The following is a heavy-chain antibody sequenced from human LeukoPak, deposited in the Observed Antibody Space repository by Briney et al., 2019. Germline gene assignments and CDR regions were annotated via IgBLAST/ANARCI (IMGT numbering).Heavy chain of an antibody. CDR3: ARDRYCSGGSCYSEPVDY. CDR2: ISAYNGNT. V-gene: IGHV1-18*04. CDR1: GYTFTGDY. Sequence: ASVKVSCKASGYTFTGDYMHWVRQAPGQGLEWMGWISAYNGNTNYAQKLQGRVTMTTDTSTSTAYMELRSLRSDDTAVYYCARDRYCSGGSCYSEPVDYWGQGTLVTVSS. D-gene: IGHD2-15*01. J-gene: IGHJ4*02.